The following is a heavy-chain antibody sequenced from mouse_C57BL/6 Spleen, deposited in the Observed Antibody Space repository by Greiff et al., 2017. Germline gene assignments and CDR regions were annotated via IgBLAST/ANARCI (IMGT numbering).Heavy chain of an antibody. D-gene: IGHD2-1*01. CDR1: GYTFTSYW. J-gene: IGHJ4*01. CDR2: IDPSDSYT. CDR3: ARGIYYGNYYAMDY. Sequence: VQLQQPGAELVMPGASVKLSCKASGYTFTSYWMHWVKQRPGQGLEWIGEIDPSDSYTNYNQKFKGKSTLTVDKSSSTAYMQLSSLTYEDSAVYYCARGIYYGNYYAMDYWGQGTSVTVSS. V-gene: IGHV1-69*01.